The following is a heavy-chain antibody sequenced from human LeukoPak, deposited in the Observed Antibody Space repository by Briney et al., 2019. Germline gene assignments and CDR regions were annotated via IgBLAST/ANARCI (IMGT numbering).Heavy chain of an antibody. CDR3: ARALGYIEVGFDY. D-gene: IGHD5-12*01. J-gene: IGHJ4*02. CDR1: GFTFSSYS. CDR2: ISSSRSYM. V-gene: IGHV3-21*01. Sequence: PGGSLRLSCAASGFTFSSYSMNWVRQAPGKGLEWVSSISSSRSYMYYADSVKGRFTISRDNAKNSLYLQMNSLRAEDTAVYCCARALGYIEVGFDYWGQGTLVTVSS.